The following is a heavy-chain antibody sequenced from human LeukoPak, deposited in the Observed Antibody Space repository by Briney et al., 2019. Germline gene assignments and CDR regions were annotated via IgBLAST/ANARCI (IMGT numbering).Heavy chain of an antibody. CDR3: ASRIGNARFDY. J-gene: IGHJ4*02. CDR1: GFTISSYW. Sequence: GGSLRLSCAASGFTISSYWMRWVRQAPGKGLEWVGDIKPDGSEKYYVDSVKGRFTISRDNAKNSLYLQMNSLRAGDTAVYYCASRIGNARFDYWGRGTLVTVSS. D-gene: IGHD1-1*01. CDR2: IKPDGSEK. V-gene: IGHV3-7*02.